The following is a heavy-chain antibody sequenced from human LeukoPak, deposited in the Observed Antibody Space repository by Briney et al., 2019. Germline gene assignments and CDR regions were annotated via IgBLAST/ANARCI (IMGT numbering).Heavy chain of an antibody. CDR3: ATGRLSGSYAIDAFDI. V-gene: IGHV1-24*01. Sequence: ASVKVSCKVSGYTLTELSMHWVRQAPGKGLEWIGGFDPEDGETIYAQKFQGRVTMTEDTSTDTAYMELSSLRSEDTAVYYCATGRLSGSYAIDAFDIWGQGTMVTVSS. CDR1: GYTLTELS. CDR2: FDPEDGET. J-gene: IGHJ3*02. D-gene: IGHD1-26*01.